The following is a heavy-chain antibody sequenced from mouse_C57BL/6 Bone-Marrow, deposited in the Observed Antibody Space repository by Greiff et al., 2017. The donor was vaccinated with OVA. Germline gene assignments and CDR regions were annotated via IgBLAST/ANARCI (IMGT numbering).Heavy chain of an antibody. J-gene: IGHJ3*01. V-gene: IGHV1-59*01. CDR2: IDPSDSYT. CDR1: GYTFTSYW. CDR3: AREVYYSSLGFAY. Sequence: QVQLQQPGAELARPGTSVTLSCKASGYTFTSYWMHWVKQRPGQGLEWIGVIDPSDSYTNYNQKFKGKATLTVDTSSSTAYMQLSSLTSEDSAVYYCAREVYYSSLGFAYWGQGTLVTVSA. D-gene: IGHD2-5*01.